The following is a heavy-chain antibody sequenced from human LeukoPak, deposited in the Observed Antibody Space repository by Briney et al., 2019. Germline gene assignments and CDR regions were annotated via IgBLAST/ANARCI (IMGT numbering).Heavy chain of an antibody. D-gene: IGHD1-1*01. CDR1: GFTFSSYA. J-gene: IGHJ4*02. V-gene: IGHV3-23*01. Sequence: PGGSLRLSCAASGFTFSSYAMSWVRQAPGKGLEWVSAISGSGGSTYYADSVKGRFTISRDNSKNTLYLQMNSLRAEDTAVYYCAKVDIERRLIPYSDYWGQGTLVTVSS. CDR3: AKVDIERRLIPYSDY. CDR2: ISGSGGST.